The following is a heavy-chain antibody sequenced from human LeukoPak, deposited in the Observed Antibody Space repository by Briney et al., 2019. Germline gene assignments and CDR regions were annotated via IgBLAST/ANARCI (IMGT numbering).Heavy chain of an antibody. CDR3: ARGSLVVAATFDY. Sequence: GASVKVSCKASGYTFTSYDINWVRQATGQGLEWMGWMNPNSGNTGYAQKFQGRVTITRNTSISTAYMELSSLRSEDTAVYYCARGSLVVAATFDYWGQGTLVTVSS. CDR1: GYTFTSYD. V-gene: IGHV1-8*03. D-gene: IGHD2-15*01. CDR2: MNPNSGNT. J-gene: IGHJ4*02.